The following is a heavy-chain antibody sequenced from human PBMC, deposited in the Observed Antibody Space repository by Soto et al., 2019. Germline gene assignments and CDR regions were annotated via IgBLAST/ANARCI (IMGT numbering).Heavy chain of an antibody. J-gene: IGHJ4*02. CDR1: GYSFTSYW. CDR3: ARLMITFGGVIAPFDY. V-gene: IGHV5-51*01. D-gene: IGHD3-16*02. Sequence: RGESLKISCKGSGYSFTSYWIGWVRQMPGKGLEWMGIIYPGDSDTRYSPSFQGQVTISADKSISTAYLQWSSLKASDTAMYYCARLMITFGGVIAPFDYWGQGTLVTVSS. CDR2: IYPGDSDT.